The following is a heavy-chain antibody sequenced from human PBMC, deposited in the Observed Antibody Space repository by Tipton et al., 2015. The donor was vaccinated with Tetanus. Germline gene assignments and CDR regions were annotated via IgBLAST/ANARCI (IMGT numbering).Heavy chain of an antibody. Sequence: QLVQSGAEEKPSETLSLTCTVSRGSVRGGDFQWSWFRQRSGKGLEWIGHIRDNGNSYANPSLSGRVTMSVDTRKNQFSLNLTSVSVEDTATYYCARGTFNAFDFWGQGVQVAVSS. CDR1: RGSVRGGDFQ. J-gene: IGHJ4*02. CDR2: IRDNGNS. D-gene: IGHD2/OR15-2a*01. CDR3: ARGTFNAFDF. V-gene: IGHV4-31*03.